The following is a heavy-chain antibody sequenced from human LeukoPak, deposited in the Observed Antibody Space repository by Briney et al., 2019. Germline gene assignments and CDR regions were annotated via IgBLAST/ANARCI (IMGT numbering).Heavy chain of an antibody. CDR3: AKDRAGSHPYDTSGLTPSDH. CDR1: GFTFSSYA. D-gene: IGHD3-22*01. CDR2: ISGSGGST. V-gene: IGHV3-23*01. J-gene: IGHJ5*02. Sequence: GGSLRLSCAASGFTFSSYAMSWVRQAPGKGLEWVSAISGSGGSTYYADSVKGRFTISRDSSRNTLYLQMTSLRAEDTAVYYCAKDRAGSHPYDTSGLTPSDHWGQGTLVTVSS.